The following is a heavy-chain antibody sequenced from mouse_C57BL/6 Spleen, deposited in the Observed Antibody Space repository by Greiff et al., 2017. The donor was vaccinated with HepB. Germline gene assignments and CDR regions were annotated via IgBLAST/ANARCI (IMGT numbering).Heavy chain of an antibody. D-gene: IGHD2-4*01. CDR2: INYDGSST. V-gene: IGHV5-16*01. Sequence: EVHLVESEGGLVQPGSSMKLSCTASGFTFSDYYMAWVRQVPEKGLEWVANINYDGSSTYYLDSLKSRFIISRDNAKNILYLQMSSLKSEDTATYYCAREDDYGGAWFAYWGQGTLVTVSA. J-gene: IGHJ3*01. CDR1: GFTFSDYY. CDR3: AREDDYGGAWFAY.